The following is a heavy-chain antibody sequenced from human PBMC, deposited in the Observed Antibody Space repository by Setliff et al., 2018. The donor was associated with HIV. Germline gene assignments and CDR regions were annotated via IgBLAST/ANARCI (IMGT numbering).Heavy chain of an antibody. CDR3: ARDPAPSSSASYFQH. D-gene: IGHD6-6*01. CDR2: INPSSGST. V-gene: IGHV1-46*01. J-gene: IGHJ1*01. CDR1: GYTFTSYY. Sequence: VKVSCQASGYTFTSYYMHWVRQAPGQGLEWMGIINPSSGSTTYAQKFQGRVTMTRDTSTSTVYMELSSLRSEDTAVYYCARDPAPSSSASYFQHWGQGTPVTVSS.